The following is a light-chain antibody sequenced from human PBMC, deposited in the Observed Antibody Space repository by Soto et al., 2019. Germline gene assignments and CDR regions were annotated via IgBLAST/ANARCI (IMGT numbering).Light chain of an antibody. CDR3: QSYDSSLSGYV. J-gene: IGLJ1*01. CDR2: GTK. CDR1: ISNIGAGYD. Sequence: QSVLTQPPSVSGAPGQRVTISCTGSISNIGAGYDVNWYQQLPGTAPKLLIYGTKNRPSGVPDRFSGSKSGTSASLAITGLQDEDEADYYCQSYDSSLSGYVFGTGTKVTVL. V-gene: IGLV1-40*01.